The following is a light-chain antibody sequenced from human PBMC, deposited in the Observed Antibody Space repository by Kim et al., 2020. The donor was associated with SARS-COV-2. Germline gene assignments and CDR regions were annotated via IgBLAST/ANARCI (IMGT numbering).Light chain of an antibody. J-gene: IGKJ5*01. CDR2: GAS. V-gene: IGKV1-17*01. CDR3: LQHSTYPIT. Sequence: ALVGERVTITCRASQDIRNDLGWYQQNPGRAPKRLIYGASSLQSGVPSRFSGSGSGTEFTLTISSVQPEDFATYFCLQHSTYPITFGQGTRLEIK. CDR1: QDIRND.